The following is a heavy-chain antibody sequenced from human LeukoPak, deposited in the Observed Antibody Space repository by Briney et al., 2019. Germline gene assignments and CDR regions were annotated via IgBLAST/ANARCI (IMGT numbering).Heavy chain of an antibody. CDR1: GGSINNYY. Sequence: SETPSLTCTVSGGSINNYYWYWMRQPPGKGLEWIGYVWYSGTTKYNPSLKSRVTISVDTSKNQFSLKLSSVTAADTAVYYCARPKIGNRGGVNWFDPWGQGTLVTVSS. CDR3: ARPKIGNRGGVNWFDP. CDR2: VWYSGTT. D-gene: IGHD3-16*01. J-gene: IGHJ5*02. V-gene: IGHV4-59*08.